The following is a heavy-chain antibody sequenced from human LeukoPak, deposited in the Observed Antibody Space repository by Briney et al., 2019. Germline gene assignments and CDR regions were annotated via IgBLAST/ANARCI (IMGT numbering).Heavy chain of an antibody. Sequence: ASVKVSCKASGYTFTGYYMHWVRQAPGQGLEWMGWINPNSGGTNYAQKFQGRVTMTRDTSISTAYMELSRLRCDDTAVYYCARFRSSPRSNWFDPWGQGTLVTVSS. CDR2: INPNSGGT. CDR3: ARFRSSPRSNWFDP. J-gene: IGHJ5*02. V-gene: IGHV1-2*02. CDR1: GYTFTGYY.